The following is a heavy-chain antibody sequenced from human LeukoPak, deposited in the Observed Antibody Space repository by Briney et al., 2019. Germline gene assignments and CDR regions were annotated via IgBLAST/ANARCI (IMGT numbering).Heavy chain of an antibody. D-gene: IGHD3-10*01. Sequence: GGSLRLSCAASGFTFSSYAMHWVRQAPGKGLEWVAVISYDGSNKYYADSVKGRFTISRGNSKNTLYLQMNSLRAEDTAVYYCARGTAVLLWFGAQSGLDPWGQGTLVTVSS. CDR2: ISYDGSNK. J-gene: IGHJ5*02. V-gene: IGHV3-30*04. CDR1: GFTFSSYA. CDR3: ARGTAVLLWFGAQSGLDP.